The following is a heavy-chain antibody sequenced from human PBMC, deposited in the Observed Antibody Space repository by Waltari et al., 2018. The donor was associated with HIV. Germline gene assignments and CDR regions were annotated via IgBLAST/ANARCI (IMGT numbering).Heavy chain of an antibody. CDR2: VYYSGST. D-gene: IGHD4-17*01. CDR3: APRDYGDYQFDY. V-gene: IGHV4-39*01. Sequence: QLQLPESGPGLVKPSEPLSLTCTVSGGSIISNVYYWGWIRQPPGKGLGWIGSVYYSGSTYYNPSLKSRVTISVDTSKNQFYLRLRAVTAADTAVYYCAPRDYGDYQFDYWGRGTLVTVSS. CDR1: GGSIISNVYY. J-gene: IGHJ4*02.